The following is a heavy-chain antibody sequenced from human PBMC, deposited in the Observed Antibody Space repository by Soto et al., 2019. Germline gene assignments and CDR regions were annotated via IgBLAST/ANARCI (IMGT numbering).Heavy chain of an antibody. D-gene: IGHD3-16*02. Sequence: PGGSLRLSCAASGFTFSSYAMSWVRQAPGKGLEWVSAISGSGGSTYYADSVKGRFTIPRDNSKNTLYLQMNSLRAEDTAVYYSAKRMTLTLGGVIVPDAFDIWGQGTMVTVSS. CDR3: AKRMTLTLGGVIVPDAFDI. J-gene: IGHJ3*02. V-gene: IGHV3-23*01. CDR2: ISGSGGST. CDR1: GFTFSSYA.